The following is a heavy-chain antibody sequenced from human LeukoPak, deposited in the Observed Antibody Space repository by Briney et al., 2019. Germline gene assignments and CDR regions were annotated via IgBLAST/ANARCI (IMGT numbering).Heavy chain of an antibody. D-gene: IGHD3-10*01. CDR3: ATGGYYYGSGSYGFDY. CDR2: FDPEDGET. CDR1: GYTLTELS. Sequence: ASVKVSCKVSGYTLTELSMHWVRQAPGKGLEWMGGFDPEDGETIYAQKFQGRVTMTEDTSADTAYMELSSLRSEDTAVYYCATGGYYYGSGSYGFDYWGQGTLVTVSS. V-gene: IGHV1-24*01. J-gene: IGHJ4*02.